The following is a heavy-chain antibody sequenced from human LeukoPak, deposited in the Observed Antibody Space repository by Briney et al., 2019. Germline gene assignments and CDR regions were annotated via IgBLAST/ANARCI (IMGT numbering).Heavy chain of an antibody. J-gene: IGHJ1*01. CDR2: IYYSGST. CDR1: GGSISSSSYY. Sequence: SETLSLTCTVSGGSISSSSYYWGWIRRPPGKGLEWIGSIYYSGSTYYNPSLKSRVTISVDTSKNQFSLKLSSVTAADTAVYYCARHFKRSSGRFAEYFQHWGQGTLVTVSS. V-gene: IGHV4-39*01. D-gene: IGHD5-12*01. CDR3: ARHFKRSSGRFAEYFQH.